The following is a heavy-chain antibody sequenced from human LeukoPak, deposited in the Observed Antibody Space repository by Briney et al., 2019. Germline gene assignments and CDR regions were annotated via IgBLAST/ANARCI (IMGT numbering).Heavy chain of an antibody. J-gene: IGHJ4*02. CDR3: ARCVPAYYGDYSFDY. D-gene: IGHD4-17*01. CDR2: ISSSSSYI. V-gene: IGHV3-21*01. Sequence: KTGGSLRLSCAASGFTFSSYSMNWVRQAPGKGLEWVSSISSSSSYIYYADSVKGRFTISRDNAKNSLYLQMNSLRAEDTAVYYCARCVPAYYGDYSFDYWGQGTLVTVSS. CDR1: GFTFSSYS.